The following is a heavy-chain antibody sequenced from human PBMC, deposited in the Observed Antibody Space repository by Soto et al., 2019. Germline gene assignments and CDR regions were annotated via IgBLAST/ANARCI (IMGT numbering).Heavy chain of an antibody. J-gene: IGHJ4*02. CDR2: IYYSGST. V-gene: IGHV4-59*01. Sequence: PSETLSLTCTVSGGSISSYYWSWIRQPPGNGLEWIGYIYYSGSTNYNPSLKSRVTISVDTSKNQFSLKLSSVTAADTAVYYCARGGYCSGGSCYAGPSPPDYWGQGTLVTVSS. CDR3: ARGGYCSGGSCYAGPSPPDY. D-gene: IGHD2-15*01. CDR1: GGSISSYY.